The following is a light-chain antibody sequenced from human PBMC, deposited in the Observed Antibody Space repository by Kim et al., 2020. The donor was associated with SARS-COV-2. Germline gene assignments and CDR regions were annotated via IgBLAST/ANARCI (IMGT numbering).Light chain of an antibody. CDR2: KN. CDR3: NSRDSNGNHLV. CDR1: SLRNYF. V-gene: IGLV3-19*01. J-gene: IGLJ2*01. Sequence: SSELTQDPAVSVAWGQTVRITCQGDSLRNYFASWYQQRPGKNSRPSGIPDRFSGSSSGSTASLTITGAQAEDEADYYCNSRDSNGNHLVFGGGTQLTVL.